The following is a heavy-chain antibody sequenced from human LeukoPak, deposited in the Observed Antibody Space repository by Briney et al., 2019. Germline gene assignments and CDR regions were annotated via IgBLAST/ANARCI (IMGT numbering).Heavy chain of an antibody. CDR3: ARGRRGYSYGPLDY. CDR2: IYSGGST. D-gene: IGHD5-18*01. V-gene: IGHV3-66*01. Sequence: GGSLRLSCAASGFTVSSNYMSWVRQAPGKGLEWVSVIYSGGSTYYADSVKGRFTISRDNSKNTLYLQMNSLRAEDTAVYYCARGRRGYSYGPLDYWGQGTLVTASS. CDR1: GFTVSSNY. J-gene: IGHJ4*02.